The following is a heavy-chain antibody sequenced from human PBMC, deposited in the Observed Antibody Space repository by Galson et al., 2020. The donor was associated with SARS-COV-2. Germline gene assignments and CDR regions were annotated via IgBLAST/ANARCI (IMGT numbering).Heavy chain of an antibody. Sequence: KIGESLKISCKGSGYSFTSYWIGWVRQMPGKGLEWMGIIYPGDSDTRYSPSFQGQVTISADKSISTAYLQWSSLKASDTAMYYCARSPYDFWSITATYNWFDPWGQGTLVTVSS. J-gene: IGHJ5*02. D-gene: IGHD3-3*01. V-gene: IGHV5-51*01. CDR3: ARSPYDFWSITATYNWFDP. CDR1: GYSFTSYW. CDR2: IYPGDSDT.